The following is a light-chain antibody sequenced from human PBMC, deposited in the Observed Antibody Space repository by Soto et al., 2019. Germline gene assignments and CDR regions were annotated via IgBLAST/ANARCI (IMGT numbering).Light chain of an antibody. CDR1: SSDVGNYNR. CDR2: EVS. Sequence: LTQPPSVSGSPGQSVTIPCTGTSSDVGNYNRVSWYQQAPGTAPKLMIHEVSNRPSGVPDRFSGSKSGNTASLTISGLQAEDEADYFCSLYTNSNTYVFGTGTKVTVL. V-gene: IGLV2-18*01. J-gene: IGLJ1*01. CDR3: SLYTNSNTYV.